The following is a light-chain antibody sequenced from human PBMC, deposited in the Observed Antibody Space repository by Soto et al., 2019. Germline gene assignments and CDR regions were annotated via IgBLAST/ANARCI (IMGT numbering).Light chain of an antibody. J-gene: IGLJ2*01. CDR3: SSYSSSSTYVV. CDR2: NVS. V-gene: IGLV2-14*01. CDR1: SSDVGAYDY. Sequence: QSALTQPASVSGSPGQSITISCIGSSSDVGAYDYVSWYQQHPGKAPKLIIYNVSNRPSGVSNRFSGSKSGNTASLTFSGLQAEDEADYYCSSYSSSSTYVVFGGGTKLTVL.